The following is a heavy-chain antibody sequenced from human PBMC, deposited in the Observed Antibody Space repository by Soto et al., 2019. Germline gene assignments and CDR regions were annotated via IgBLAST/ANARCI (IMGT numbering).Heavy chain of an antibody. J-gene: IGHJ4*02. CDR1: GYTFTSYG. CDR2: ISGSGGST. CDR3: AKQPRIAARFSFS. Sequence: SCKASGYTFTSYGISWVRQAPGQGLEWVSAISGSGGSTYYADSVKGRFTISRDNSKNTLYLQMNSLRAEDTAVYYCAKQPRIAARFSFSWGQGTLVTVSS. D-gene: IGHD6-6*01. V-gene: IGHV3-23*01.